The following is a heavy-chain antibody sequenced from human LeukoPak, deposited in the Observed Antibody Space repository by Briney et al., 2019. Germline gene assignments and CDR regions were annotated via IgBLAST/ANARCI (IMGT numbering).Heavy chain of an antibody. Sequence: ASVKVSCKASGYTFTGYYMHWVRQAPGQGPEWMGWINPNSGGTNYAQKFQARVTMTRDTSISTAYMELSRLRSDDTAVYYCARNLYYYGSGSYYSWGQGTLVTVSS. V-gene: IGHV1-2*02. D-gene: IGHD3-10*01. J-gene: IGHJ4*02. CDR1: GYTFTGYY. CDR3: ARNLYYYGSGSYYS. CDR2: INPNSGGT.